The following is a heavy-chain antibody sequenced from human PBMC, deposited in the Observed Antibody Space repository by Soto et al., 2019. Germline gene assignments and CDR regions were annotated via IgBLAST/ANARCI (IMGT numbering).Heavy chain of an antibody. Sequence: GGSLRLSCAASGFTFSSFAMSWVRQAPEMGLEWVSAISGSGGSTYYADSVKGRFTISRDNSKNTLYLQMNSLRADDTAVYYCAKAQGDFWSGYEDFFDYWGQGTLVTVSS. J-gene: IGHJ4*02. CDR2: ISGSGGST. CDR3: AKAQGDFWSGYEDFFDY. D-gene: IGHD3-3*01. V-gene: IGHV3-23*01. CDR1: GFTFSSFA.